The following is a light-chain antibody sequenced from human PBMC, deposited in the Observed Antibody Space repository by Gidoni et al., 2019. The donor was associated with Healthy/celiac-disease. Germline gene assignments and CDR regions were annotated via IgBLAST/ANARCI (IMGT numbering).Light chain of an antibody. CDR3: QQYNNWPHT. Sequence: EIVMTQSPATLSVSPGERATLYCRASQSVSSNLAWYQQTPGQAPRLLIYGASTRATGIPARFSGSGSRTEFTLTISSLQSEDFAVYYCQQYNNWPHTFGQGTKLEIK. CDR1: QSVSSN. V-gene: IGKV3-15*01. J-gene: IGKJ2*01. CDR2: GAS.